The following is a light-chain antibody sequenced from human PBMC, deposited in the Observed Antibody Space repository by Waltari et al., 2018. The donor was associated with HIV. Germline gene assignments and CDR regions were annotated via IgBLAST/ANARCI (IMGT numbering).Light chain of an antibody. V-gene: IGKV4-1*01. Sequence: IVMTQSPDSLAVSLGERATINCRSSQSVLYDSKNENYLSWYQQKPGQPPKLLLYWASTRESGVPDRFSGSGSGTDFTLTISSLQAEDVAVYYCQQYFDTLTFGQGTKVEIK. J-gene: IGKJ1*01. CDR3: QQYFDTLT. CDR2: WAS. CDR1: QSVLYDSKNENY.